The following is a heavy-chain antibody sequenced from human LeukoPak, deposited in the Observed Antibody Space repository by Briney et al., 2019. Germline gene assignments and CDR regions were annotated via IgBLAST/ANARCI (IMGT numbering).Heavy chain of an antibody. D-gene: IGHD6-13*01. CDR2: ISSSGSGT. J-gene: IGHJ5*02. V-gene: IGHV3-23*01. CDR1: GFSFSSYA. CDR3: ARIITAASENWFDP. Sequence: GGSLRLSCAASGFSFSSYAMSWVRQAPGKGLGWVSTISSSGSGTYYADSVKGRFIISRDNSKNTLYLQMNSLRAEDTAVYYCARIITAASENWFDPWGQGTLVTVAS.